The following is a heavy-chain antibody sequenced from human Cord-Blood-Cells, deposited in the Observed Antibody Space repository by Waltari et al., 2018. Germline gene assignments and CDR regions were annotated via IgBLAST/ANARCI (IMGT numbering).Heavy chain of an antibody. CDR2: INPNSGGT. V-gene: IGHV1-2*02. CDR3: ARVVGYYYDSSGYFDY. D-gene: IGHD3-22*01. CDR1: GYTFAGYY. Sequence: QVQLVQSGAEVTKPGASVKVSCKASGYTFAGYYMHGVRQAPGQGLEWMGWINPNSGGTNYAQKFQGRVTMTRDTSISTAYMELSRLRSDDTAVYYCARVVGYYYDSSGYFDYWGQGTLVTVSS. J-gene: IGHJ4*02.